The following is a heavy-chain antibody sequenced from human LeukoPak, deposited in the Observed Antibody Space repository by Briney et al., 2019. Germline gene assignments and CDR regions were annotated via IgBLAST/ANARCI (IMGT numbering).Heavy chain of an antibody. CDR3: ARAGNDYVWGSIIGP. CDR1: GFTFSSYA. J-gene: IGHJ5*02. V-gene: IGHV3-30-3*01. CDR2: ISYDGSNK. D-gene: IGHD3-16*01. Sequence: GGSLRLSCAASGFTFSSYAMHWVRQAPGKGLEWVAVISYDGSNKYYADSVKGRFTIPRDNSKNTLYLQMNSLRAEDTAVYYCARAGNDYVWGSIIGPWGQGTLVTVSS.